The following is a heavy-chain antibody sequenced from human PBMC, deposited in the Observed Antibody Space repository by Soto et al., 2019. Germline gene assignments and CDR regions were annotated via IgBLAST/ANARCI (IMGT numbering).Heavy chain of an antibody. CDR1: GGSVSSNDYS. Sequence: QLRLQESGPGLVKPSETLSLTCTVSGGSVSSNDYSWGWVRQSPGKGLEWIGAIYSHDDTHYNPSLLSRVTISVDTSKNEFSLRLNSVTAADTAVYYCVRLNGYCVSTKCRGYYGMDVWGQGTTVTVSS. CDR3: VRLNGYCVSTKCRGYYGMDV. D-gene: IGHD2-2*03. J-gene: IGHJ6*02. V-gene: IGHV4-39*01. CDR2: IYSHDDT.